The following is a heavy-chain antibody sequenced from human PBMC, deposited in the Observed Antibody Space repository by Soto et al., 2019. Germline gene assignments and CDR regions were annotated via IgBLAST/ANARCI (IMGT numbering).Heavy chain of an antibody. CDR1: GYAFTSYG. Sequence: QVPLVQSGAEVKKPGASVKVSCKASGYAFTSYGISWVRQAPGQGLEWMGWISAYNGNTNYAQKLQGRVTMTTDTSTSTAYMELRSLRSDDTAVYYCAREGYYTTPHYYGMDVWGQGTTVTVSS. CDR3: AREGYYTTPHYYGMDV. CDR2: ISAYNGNT. D-gene: IGHD3-10*01. V-gene: IGHV1-18*01. J-gene: IGHJ6*02.